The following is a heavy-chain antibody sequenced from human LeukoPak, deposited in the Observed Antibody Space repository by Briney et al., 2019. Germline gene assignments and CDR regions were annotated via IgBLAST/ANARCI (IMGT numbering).Heavy chain of an antibody. V-gene: IGHV4-59*12. CDR1: GGSISSYY. Sequence: SETLSLTCTVSGGSISSYYWSWIRQPPGKGLEWIGYIYYSGSTNYNPSLKSRVTISVDTSKNQFSLQLNSVTPEDTAVYYCAMESLRSGSYYNLGFSWGQGTLVTVSS. CDR3: AMESLRSGSYYNLGFS. CDR2: IYYSGST. J-gene: IGHJ5*02. D-gene: IGHD3-10*01.